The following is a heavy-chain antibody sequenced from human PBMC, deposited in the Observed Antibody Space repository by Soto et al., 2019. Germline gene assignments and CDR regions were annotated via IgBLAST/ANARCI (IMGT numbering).Heavy chain of an antibody. CDR3: ARQEEWLVQGAFDI. CDR1: GYSFSTYW. D-gene: IGHD6-19*01. J-gene: IGHJ3*02. V-gene: IGHV5-51*01. Sequence: GESLKISCEASGYSFSTYWIGWVRQMPGKGLEWVGLIYAANSETRYSPSFQGQVTLSVDKSINTAYLQWSSLKASDTAIYYCARQEEWLVQGAFDIWGQGTMVTVSS. CDR2: IYAANSET.